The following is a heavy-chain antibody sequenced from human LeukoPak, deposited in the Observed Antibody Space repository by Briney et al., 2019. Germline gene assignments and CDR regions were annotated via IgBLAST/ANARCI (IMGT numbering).Heavy chain of an antibody. Sequence: PSETLSLTCTVSGGSISSGGYYWSWVRQHPGKGLEWIGYIYYSGSTYYNPSLKSRVTISVDTSKNQFSLKLSSVTAADTAVYYCARTQVAPTITDYWGQGTLVTVSS. J-gene: IGHJ4*02. CDR1: GGSISSGGYY. D-gene: IGHD5-12*01. CDR3: ARTQVAPTITDY. V-gene: IGHV4-31*03. CDR2: IYYSGST.